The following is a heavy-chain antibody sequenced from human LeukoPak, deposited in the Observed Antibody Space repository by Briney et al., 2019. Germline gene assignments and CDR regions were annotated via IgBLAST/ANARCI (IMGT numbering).Heavy chain of an antibody. V-gene: IGHV3-30*02. CDR2: LRKDGTDK. D-gene: IGHD6-6*01. CDR3: AKDWRSSQDY. J-gene: IGHJ4*02. CDR1: GFTFNNNG. Sequence: GGALRLSCAASGFTFNNNGMHGVRQAPGKGGEGVAYLRKDGTDKYYSDSVKGRFPLSRDDSQNPVHLQINKLRPEDTAVYYCAKDWRSSQDYWGQGTPVTVSS.